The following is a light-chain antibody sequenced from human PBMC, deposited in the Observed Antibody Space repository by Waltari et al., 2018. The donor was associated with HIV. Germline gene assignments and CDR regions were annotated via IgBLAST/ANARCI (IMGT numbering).Light chain of an antibody. CDR2: GSS. J-gene: IGKJ4*01. CDR3: QQYGSSPQT. Sequence: EIVLTQSPGTLSLSPGERATLSCMASQSVSNSYLAWYQQKGGQAPRLLIYGSSDRATGIPDRFSGSGSGTDFTLTISRLEPEDFAVYYCQQYGSSPQTFGGGTNVEMK. CDR1: QSVSNSY. V-gene: IGKV3-20*01.